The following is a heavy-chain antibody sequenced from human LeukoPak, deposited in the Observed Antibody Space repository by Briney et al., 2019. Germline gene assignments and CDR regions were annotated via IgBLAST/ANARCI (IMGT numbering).Heavy chain of an antibody. D-gene: IGHD3-10*01. V-gene: IGHV4-4*02. Sequence: TSETLSLTCAVSRGSISSTNSWSWVRQPPGKRLEWIAEIYHSGSTNYNPSLKSRVTISVDKSKNQFSLKLSSVTAADTTMYYCARDSYYFGSRSYNTPYNWFDPWGQGTLVTVSS. J-gene: IGHJ5*02. CDR3: ARDSYYFGSRSYNTPYNWFDP. CDR1: RGSISSTNS. CDR2: IYHSGST.